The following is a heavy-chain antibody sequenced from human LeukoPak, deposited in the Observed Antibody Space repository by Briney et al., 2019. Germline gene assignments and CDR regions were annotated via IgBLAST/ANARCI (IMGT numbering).Heavy chain of an antibody. CDR3: ATVGITMVRGVA. CDR2: FDPEDGET. Sequence: ASVKASCKVSGYTLTELSMHWVRQAPGKGLEWMGGFDPEDGETIYAQKFQGRVTMTEDTSTDTAYMELSSLRSEDTAVYYCATVGITMVRGVAWGQGTLVTVSS. V-gene: IGHV1-24*01. D-gene: IGHD3-10*01. CDR1: GYTLTELS. J-gene: IGHJ5*02.